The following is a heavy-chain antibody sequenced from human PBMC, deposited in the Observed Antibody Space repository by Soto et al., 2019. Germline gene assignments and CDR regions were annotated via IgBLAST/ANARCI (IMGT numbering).Heavy chain of an antibody. CDR1: GGSFSGYY. CDR3: AREVFEVVPTPIRAYSHGMDV. V-gene: IGHV4-34*01. D-gene: IGHD2-2*01. CDR2: VNHSGTT. J-gene: IGHJ6*02. Sequence: QVQLQQWGAGLLKPSETLSLTCAVYGGSFSGYYWTWIRQSPEKGLEWIGEVNHSGTTYYNPSLKTRVTISVHTPKNQFSLKMSSVTAADTAVYYCAREVFEVVPTPIRAYSHGMDVWGQGTTVTVSS.